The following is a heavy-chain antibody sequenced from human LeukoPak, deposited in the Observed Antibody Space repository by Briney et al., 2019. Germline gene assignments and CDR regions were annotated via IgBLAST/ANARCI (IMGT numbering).Heavy chain of an antibody. CDR2: ITSSGNTI. CDR3: ARLTTMTTTGGPFDY. Sequence: GGSLRLSCAASGFTFSSYEMNWVRQAPGKGLEWVSYITSSGNTIYYADSVKGRFTISRDNAKNSLDLQMNSLRAEDTAVYYCARLTTMTTTGGPFDYWGQGTLVTVS. D-gene: IGHD4-17*01. V-gene: IGHV3-48*03. CDR1: GFTFSSYE. J-gene: IGHJ4*02.